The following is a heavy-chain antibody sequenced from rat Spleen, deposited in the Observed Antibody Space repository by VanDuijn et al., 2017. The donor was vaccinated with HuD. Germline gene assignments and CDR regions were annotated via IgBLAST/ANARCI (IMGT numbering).Heavy chain of an antibody. V-gene: IGHV5-29*01. CDR2: ISSDGAIT. D-gene: IGHD1-6*01. Sequence: EVQLVESDGGLVQPGRSLKLSCAASGFTFSDYYMAWVRQAPTKGLEWVATISSDGAITSYRDSVKGRFTISRDNAKSTLSLQVDSLRSEDTATYYCARRHYGYTDYFDYWGQGVMVTVSS. J-gene: IGHJ2*01. CDR3: ARRHYGYTDYFDY. CDR1: GFTFSDYY.